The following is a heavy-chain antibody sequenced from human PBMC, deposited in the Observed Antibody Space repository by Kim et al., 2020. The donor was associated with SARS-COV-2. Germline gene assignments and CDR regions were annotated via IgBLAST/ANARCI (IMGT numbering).Heavy chain of an antibody. CDR3: ARDGYVAVAGTRESVFDI. Sequence: GGSLRLSCAASGFNFSTYWMSWVRQAPGKGLEWVGNIKEDGSDKYYVDSVRGRFTFSRDNAKNSLYLQMNSLRAEDTAVYYCARDGYVAVAGTRESVFDIWGQGAIVTVSS. CDR1: GFNFSTYW. V-gene: IGHV3-7*03. J-gene: IGHJ3*02. CDR2: IKEDGSDK. D-gene: IGHD6-19*01.